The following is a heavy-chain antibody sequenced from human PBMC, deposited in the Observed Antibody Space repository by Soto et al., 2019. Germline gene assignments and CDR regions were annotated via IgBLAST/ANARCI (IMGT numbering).Heavy chain of an antibody. V-gene: IGHV3-48*02. CDR2: ISSSSSTI. CDR3: AREWNPLTWFDP. CDR1: GFNFRSYS. Sequence: GGSMRLSCAAAGFNFRSYSMNWVRKAPGKGLEWVSYISSSSSTIYYADSVKGRFTISRGNAKNSLYLQMNSLRDEDTAVYYCAREWNPLTWFDPWGQGTLVTVSS. D-gene: IGHD1-1*01. J-gene: IGHJ5*02.